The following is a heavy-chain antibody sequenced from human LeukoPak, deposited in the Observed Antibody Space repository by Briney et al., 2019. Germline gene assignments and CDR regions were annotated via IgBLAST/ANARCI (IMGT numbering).Heavy chain of an antibody. V-gene: IGHV1-8*01. CDR2: MNPNSGNT. CDR3: TRWRYGYVIDY. Sequence: GASVKVSRKASGYSFTSYDVNWVRQATGQGLEWMGWMNPNSGNTGYAQKFQGRVTMTRNTSISTAYMELSSLRSEDTAVYYCTRWRYGYVIDYWGQGTLVTVSS. J-gene: IGHJ4*02. D-gene: IGHD5-18*01. CDR1: GYSFTSYD.